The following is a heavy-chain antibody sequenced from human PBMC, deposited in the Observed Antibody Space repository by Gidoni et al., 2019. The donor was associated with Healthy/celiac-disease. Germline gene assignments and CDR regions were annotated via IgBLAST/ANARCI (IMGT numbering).Heavy chain of an antibody. CDR1: GYTFTSYS. CDR3: ARVSGQYSSSSLRPFDY. Sequence: QVQLVQCGAEVKKPGASVKVSCKASGYTFTSYSISRVRQAPGQGLEWMGWISAYNGNTNYAQQLQGTGTMTTDTSTSTAYMELRSPRSDDTALYYCARVSGQYSSSSLRPFDYWGQGTLVTVSS. V-gene: IGHV1-18*01. J-gene: IGHJ4*02. CDR2: ISAYNGNT. D-gene: IGHD6-6*01.